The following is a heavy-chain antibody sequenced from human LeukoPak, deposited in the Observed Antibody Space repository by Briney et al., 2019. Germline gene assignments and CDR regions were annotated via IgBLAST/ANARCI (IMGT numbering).Heavy chain of an antibody. CDR1: GGSISSHY. V-gene: IGHV4-59*11. Sequence: PSETLSLTCTVSGGSISSHYWSWIRQPPGKGLEWIGYIYYSGSTNYNPSLKSRVTISVDTSKNQFSLKLSSVTAADTAVYYCARRVSEYYYYYYMDVWGKGTTVTVSS. CDR2: IYYSGST. J-gene: IGHJ6*03. D-gene: IGHD1-14*01. CDR3: ARRVSEYYYYYYMDV.